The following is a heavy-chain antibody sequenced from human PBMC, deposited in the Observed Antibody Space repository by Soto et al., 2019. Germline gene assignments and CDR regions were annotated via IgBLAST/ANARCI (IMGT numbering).Heavy chain of an antibody. D-gene: IGHD3-3*01. CDR1: GGSISSSSYY. V-gene: IGHV4-39*01. Sequence: SETMSLTCTVSGGSISSSSYYWGWIRQPPGKGQERIGSIYYSGSTYYNPSLKSRVTISVDTSKNQFSLKLSSVTAADTAVYYCASQPPATIFGVVYYYYYYMDVWGKGTTVTVSS. CDR3: ASQPPATIFGVVYYYYYYMDV. CDR2: IYYSGST. J-gene: IGHJ6*03.